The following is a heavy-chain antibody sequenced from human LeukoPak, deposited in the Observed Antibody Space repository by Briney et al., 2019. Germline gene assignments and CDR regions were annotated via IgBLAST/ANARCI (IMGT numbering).Heavy chain of an antibody. J-gene: IGHJ6*02. CDR3: ARDLPYCSGGSCYPKFSALTSYYYGMDV. Sequence: ASVKVSCKASGYTFTSYYMHWVRQAPGQGLEWMGIINPSGGSTSYAQKFQGRVTMPRDTSTSTVYMELSSLRSEDTAVYYCARDLPYCSGGSCYPKFSALTSYYYGMDVWGQGTTVTVSS. V-gene: IGHV1-46*01. CDR2: INPSGGST. D-gene: IGHD2-15*01. CDR1: GYTFTSYY.